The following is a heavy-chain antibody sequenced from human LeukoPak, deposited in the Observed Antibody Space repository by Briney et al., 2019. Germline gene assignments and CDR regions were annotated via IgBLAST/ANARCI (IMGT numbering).Heavy chain of an antibody. CDR3: ASSTYSGSHWDAFDI. Sequence: GGSLRLSCIVSGFTFSSYWMHWVRQAPGKGLVWVSRIDSYGSGTSFADSVKGRFTTSRDNAKNTLYLQMNSLRAEDTAVYYCASSTYSGSHWDAFDIWGQGTMVTVSS. CDR1: GFTFSSYW. CDR2: IDSYGSGT. J-gene: IGHJ3*02. V-gene: IGHV3-74*01. D-gene: IGHD1-26*01.